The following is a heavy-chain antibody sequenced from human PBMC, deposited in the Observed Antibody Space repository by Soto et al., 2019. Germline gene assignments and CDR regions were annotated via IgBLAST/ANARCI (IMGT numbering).Heavy chain of an antibody. V-gene: IGHV3-33*01. CDR1: GFNFSSYG. Sequence: HPGGSLRLSCEASGFNFSSYGIHWVRQAPGKGLEWVAVIWYDGSNKYYADSVKGRFTISRDNSKNTLYLQMNSLRAEDTAVYYCARDSGYCSSTSCSTPYYYYYGMDVWGQGTTVTVSS. CDR2: IWYDGSNK. CDR3: ARDSGYCSSTSCSTPYYYYYGMDV. J-gene: IGHJ6*02. D-gene: IGHD2-2*02.